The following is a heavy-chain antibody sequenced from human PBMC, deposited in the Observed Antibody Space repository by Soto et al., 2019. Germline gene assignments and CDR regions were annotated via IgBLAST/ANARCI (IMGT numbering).Heavy chain of an antibody. J-gene: IGHJ4*02. V-gene: IGHV3-74*01. D-gene: IGHD6-19*01. CDR3: ARGRGSSGWYFDY. Sequence: EVQLVESGGGLAQPGGSLRVSCAASGFSFSNYLMHWVRQVPGKGLVWVSRSNSDGSSTNYADSVKGRFTISRDNAKNTLNLQMSSLRAEDTAVYCWARGRGSSGWYFDYWGQGTLVTVSS. CDR1: GFSFSNYL. CDR2: SNSDGSST.